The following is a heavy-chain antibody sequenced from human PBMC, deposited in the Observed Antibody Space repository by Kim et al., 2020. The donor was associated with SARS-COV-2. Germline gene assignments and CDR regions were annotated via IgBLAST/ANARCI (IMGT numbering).Heavy chain of an antibody. Sequence: DSVKGRFTSSRDNSKNTLYLQMNSLRAEDTAVYYCARDGDSGYDYKGFDYWGQGTLGTVSS. D-gene: IGHD5-12*01. J-gene: IGHJ4*02. CDR3: ARDGDSGYDYKGFDY. V-gene: IGHV3-30*07.